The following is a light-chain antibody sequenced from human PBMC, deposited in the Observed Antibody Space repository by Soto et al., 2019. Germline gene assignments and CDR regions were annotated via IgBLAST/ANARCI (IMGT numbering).Light chain of an antibody. CDR1: SSDIGGYKY. CDR2: EVS. V-gene: IGLV2-14*01. J-gene: IGLJ3*02. CDR3: SSYTSGSTLVV. Sequence: QSALTQPASVSGSPGQSITISCTGTSSDIGGYKYVSWYQQHPGKAPKLMIYEVSNRPSGISTRFSASKSGNTASLTISGLQAEDEADYYCSSYTSGSTLVVFGGGTQLTVL.